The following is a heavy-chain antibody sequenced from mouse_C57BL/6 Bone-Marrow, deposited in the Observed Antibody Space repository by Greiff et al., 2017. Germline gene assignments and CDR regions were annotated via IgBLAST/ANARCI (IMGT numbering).Heavy chain of an antibody. CDR1: GYTFTSYW. CDR3: ARGYDYDYAMDY. J-gene: IGHJ4*01. V-gene: IGHV1-55*01. CDR2: IYPGSGST. D-gene: IGHD2-4*01. Sequence: VQLQQPGAELVKPGASVKMSCKASGYTFTSYWITWVKQRPGQGLEWIGDIYPGSGSTNYNEKFKSKATLTVDQSYSTAYMQLNSLTSEDSAVYYCARGYDYDYAMDYWGQGTSVTVSS.